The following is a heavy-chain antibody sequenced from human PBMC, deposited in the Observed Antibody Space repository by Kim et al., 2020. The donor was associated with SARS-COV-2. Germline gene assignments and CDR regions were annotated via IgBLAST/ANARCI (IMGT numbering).Heavy chain of an antibody. CDR1: GFTFSSYS. D-gene: IGHD2-15*01. CDR2: ISSSSSYI. V-gene: IGHV3-21*01. J-gene: IGHJ6*02. CDR3: ARDSVCSGGSCYGMDV. Sequence: GGSLRLSCAASGFTFSSYSMNWVRQAPGKGLEWVSSISSSSSYIYYADSVKGRFTISRDNAKNSLYLQMNSLRAEDTAVYYCARDSVCSGGSCYGMDVWGQGTTVTVSS.